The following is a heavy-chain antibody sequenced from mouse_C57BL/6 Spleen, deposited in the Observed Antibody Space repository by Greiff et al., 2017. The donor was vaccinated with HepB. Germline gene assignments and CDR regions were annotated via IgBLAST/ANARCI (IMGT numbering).Heavy chain of an antibody. J-gene: IGHJ2*01. V-gene: IGHV1-82*01. Sequence: QVQLKDSGPELVKPGASVKISCKASGYAFSSSWMNWVKQRPGKGLEWIGRIYPGDGDTNYNGKFKGKATLTADKSSSTAYMQLSSLTSEDSAVYFCAREDFIYYYGTPYYFDYWGQGTTLTVSS. CDR1: GYAFSSSW. CDR3: AREDFIYYYGTPYYFDY. D-gene: IGHD1-1*01. CDR2: IYPGDGDT.